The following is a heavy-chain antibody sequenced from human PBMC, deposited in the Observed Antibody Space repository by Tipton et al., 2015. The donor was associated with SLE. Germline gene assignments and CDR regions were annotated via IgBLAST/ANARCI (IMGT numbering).Heavy chain of an antibody. CDR2: MNPNSGNT. V-gene: IGHV1-8*01. CDR1: GYTFTTYD. D-gene: IGHD1-1*01. Sequence: QLVQSGPEVKKPGASVKVSYKASGYTFTTYDINWVRQATGQRLEWMGWMNPNSGNTGYAQKLQGRVTMTRNTSMSTAYMELNSLRSDDTAVYYCARVVGYGPSYYYYYMDVWGTGTTVTVSS. J-gene: IGHJ6*03. CDR3: ARVVGYGPSYYYYYMDV.